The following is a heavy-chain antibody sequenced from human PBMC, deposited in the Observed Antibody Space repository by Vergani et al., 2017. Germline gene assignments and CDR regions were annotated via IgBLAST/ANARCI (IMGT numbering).Heavy chain of an antibody. CDR3: ARPQGAQQLVRGVANHDAFDI. D-gene: IGHD6-13*01. CDR1: GGSISSSSYY. Sequence: QLQLQESGPGLVKPSETLSLTCTVSGGSISSSSYYWGWIRQPPGKGLEWIGSIYYSGSTYYNPSLKSRVTISVDTSKNQFSLKLSSVTAADTAVYYCARPQGAQQLVRGVANHDAFDIWGQGTMVTVSS. J-gene: IGHJ3*02. CDR2: IYYSGST. V-gene: IGHV4-39*07.